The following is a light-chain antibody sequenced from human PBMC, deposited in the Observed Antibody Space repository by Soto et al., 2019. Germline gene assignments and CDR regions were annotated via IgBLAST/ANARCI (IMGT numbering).Light chain of an antibody. J-gene: IGLJ2*01. Sequence: QSALTQPASVSGSPGQSITISCTGTSSDVGGYNYVSWYQQHPGKAPKLMIYEVSNRPSGVSNRFSGSKSGNTASLTISGLQAEDEADYYCSSYTSGLVVFGGGTKLTVL. CDR2: EVS. CDR1: SSDVGGYNY. CDR3: SSYTSGLVV. V-gene: IGLV2-14*01.